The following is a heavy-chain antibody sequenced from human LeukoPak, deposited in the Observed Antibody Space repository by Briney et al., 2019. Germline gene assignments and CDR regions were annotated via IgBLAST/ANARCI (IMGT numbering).Heavy chain of an antibody. V-gene: IGHV4-34*01. CDR1: GGSFSGYY. D-gene: IGHD6-13*01. CDR3: ERQGRSNWFWNY. Sequence: SETLSLTCAVYGGSFSGYYWSWIRQPPGKGLEWIGEINHSGSTNYNPSLKNRVTISVDTSKNQFSLKLNSVTATDTAVYCERQGRSNWFWNYWGQGTLVTVSS. J-gene: IGHJ4*02. CDR2: INHSGST.